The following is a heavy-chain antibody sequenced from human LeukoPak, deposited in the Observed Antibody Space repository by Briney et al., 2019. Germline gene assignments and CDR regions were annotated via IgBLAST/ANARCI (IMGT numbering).Heavy chain of an antibody. Sequence: GESLKISCKASGYSFSTYWIGWVRQMPGKGPEWMAISYPGDSDTRYSPSFQGQVTISADKSISTAYLQWSSLKASDTAMYYCARPYCSSTSCPTFFQHWGQGTLVTVSS. CDR1: GYSFSTYW. CDR2: SYPGDSDT. CDR3: ARPYCSSTSCPTFFQH. V-gene: IGHV5-51*01. D-gene: IGHD2-2*01. J-gene: IGHJ1*01.